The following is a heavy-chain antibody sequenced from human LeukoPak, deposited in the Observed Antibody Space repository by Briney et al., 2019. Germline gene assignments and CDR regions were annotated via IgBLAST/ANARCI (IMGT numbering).Heavy chain of an antibody. CDR2: IIPILGIA. Sequence: SVTVSCKVSGGTFRSYAISWVRQAPGPGLEWMGRIIPILGIANYAQKFQGRVTITRDVSANIAYMELRSLRFEDTAVYYGAREQWLGSLYFYYYGMDVWGQGSTVTVS. V-gene: IGHV1-69*04. J-gene: IGHJ6*01. D-gene: IGHD6-19*01. CDR1: GGTFRSYA. CDR3: AREQWLGSLYFYYYGMDV.